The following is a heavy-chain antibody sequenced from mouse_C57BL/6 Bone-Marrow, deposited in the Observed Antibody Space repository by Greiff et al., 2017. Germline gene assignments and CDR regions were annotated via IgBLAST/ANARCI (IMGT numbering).Heavy chain of an antibody. D-gene: IGHD2-3*01. CDR1: GFSLTSYG. CDR3: AKWGIFDGYYDYYAMDY. J-gene: IGHJ4*01. V-gene: IGHV2-5*01. Sequence: QVQLQQSGPGLVQPSQSLSITCTVSGFSLTSYGVHWVRQSPGKGLAWLGVIWRGGSTDYNAAFMSRLSITKENSKGQVFFKMNSLQADDTAIYYCAKWGIFDGYYDYYAMDYWGQGTSVTVSS. CDR2: IWRGGST.